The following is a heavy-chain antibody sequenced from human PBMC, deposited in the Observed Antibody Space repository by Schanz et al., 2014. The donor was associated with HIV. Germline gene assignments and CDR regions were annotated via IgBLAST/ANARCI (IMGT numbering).Heavy chain of an antibody. Sequence: QVQLQESGPGLVKSSETLSLTCTVSGGSVSSGSYYWSWIRQPPGKGLEWIGYIYYSGSTNYNPSLKSRVTISVDTSKNQFSLKLSSVTAADTAVYYCAAFYSNYLYYYYGMDVWGRGTLVTVSS. CDR3: AAFYSNYLYYYYGMDV. CDR2: IYYSGST. CDR1: GGSVSSGSYY. J-gene: IGHJ6*02. V-gene: IGHV4-61*01. D-gene: IGHD4-4*01.